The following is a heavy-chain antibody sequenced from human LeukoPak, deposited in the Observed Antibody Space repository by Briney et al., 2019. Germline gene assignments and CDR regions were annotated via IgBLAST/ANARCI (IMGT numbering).Heavy chain of an antibody. D-gene: IGHD2-8*01. Sequence: SETLSLTCTVSGGSISSYYWSWIRQHPGKGLEWIGYIYYSGSTYYNPSLKSRVTISVDTSKNQFSLKLSSVTAADTAVYYCARMDNSYYYGMDVWGQGTTVTVSS. CDR2: IYYSGST. CDR1: GGSISSYY. V-gene: IGHV4-59*06. CDR3: ARMDNSYYYGMDV. J-gene: IGHJ6*02.